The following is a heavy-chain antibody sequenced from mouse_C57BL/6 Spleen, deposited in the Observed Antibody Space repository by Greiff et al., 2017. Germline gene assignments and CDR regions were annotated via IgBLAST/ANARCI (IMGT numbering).Heavy chain of an antibody. CDR1: GFTFSNYW. D-gene: IGHD4-1*01. CDR2: IRLKSDNYAT. CDR3: TGDNWDEAMDY. J-gene: IGHJ4*01. Sequence: EVKVVESGGGLVQPGGSMKLSCVASGFTFSNYWMNWVRQSPEKGLEWVAQIRLKSDNYATHYAESVKGRFTISRDDSKSSVYLQMNNLRAEDTGIYYCTGDNWDEAMDYWGQGTSVTVSS. V-gene: IGHV6-3*01.